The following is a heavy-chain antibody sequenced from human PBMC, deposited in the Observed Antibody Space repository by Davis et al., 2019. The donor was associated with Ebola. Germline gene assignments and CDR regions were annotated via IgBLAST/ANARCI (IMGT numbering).Heavy chain of an antibody. D-gene: IGHD1-26*01. V-gene: IGHV3-30*03. CDR2: ISYDGDNK. J-gene: IGHJ4*02. Sequence: GESLKISCAASGFTFSSYGIHWVRQAPGKGLEWVAVISYDGDNKYYADSVKGRFTISRDNAKNTLYVQMSRLRAEDTAVYYCARDTWYNGDDNGGDWGQGTLVTVSS. CDR1: GFTFSSYG. CDR3: ARDTWYNGDDNGGD.